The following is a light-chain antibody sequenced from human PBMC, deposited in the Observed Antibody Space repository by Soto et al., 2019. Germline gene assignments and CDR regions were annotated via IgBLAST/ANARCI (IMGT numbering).Light chain of an antibody. V-gene: IGKV3-15*01. CDR2: GAS. CDR3: QKYHNWPPQYT. J-gene: IGKJ2*01. CDR1: QSVASN. Sequence: EIVMTQSPASLSVSPGDGATLSCRSRQSVASNVAWYQQKPGQGPRLLIHGASTRAVGVPARFSGSGSGTDFTLTINSLQSEDFAVYYCQKYHNWPPQYTFGQGTKLQIK.